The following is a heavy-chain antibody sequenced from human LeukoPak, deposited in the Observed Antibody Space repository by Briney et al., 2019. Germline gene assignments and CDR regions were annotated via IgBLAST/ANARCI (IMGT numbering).Heavy chain of an antibody. CDR2: ISSSSAYI. J-gene: IGHJ3*02. CDR3: ASLKTRRIGNAFDI. V-gene: IGHV3-21*01. CDR1: GFTLATYS. Sequence: GGTLRLSCAASGFTLATYSMNWVRQASGKGLEWVSSISSSSAYIYYADSVKGRFTISRDNAKESLFLQMNSLRPEDTALYYCASLKTRRIGNAFDIWGQGTMVTVSS. D-gene: IGHD1-1*01.